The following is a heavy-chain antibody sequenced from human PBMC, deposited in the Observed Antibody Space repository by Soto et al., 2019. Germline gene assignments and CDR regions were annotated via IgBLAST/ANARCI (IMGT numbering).Heavy chain of an antibody. V-gene: IGHV2-5*02. CDR1: GFSLSTLGVG. Sequence: QITLKESGPLLVKPTQTLTLTCTFSGFSLSTLGVGVGWIRQPPGKALEWLALIYWDDEKRYSPSVKSRLTITKDTSKNQVVLTMTTMDPVDTATYYCAHSNYWFDPWGQGTLVTVSS. CDR2: IYWDDEK. J-gene: IGHJ5*02. CDR3: AHSNYWFDP.